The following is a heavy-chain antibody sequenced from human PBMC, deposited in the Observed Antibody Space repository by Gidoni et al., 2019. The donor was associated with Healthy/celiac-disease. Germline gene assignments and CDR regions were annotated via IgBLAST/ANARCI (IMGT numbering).Heavy chain of an antibody. V-gene: IGHV4-30-2*01. J-gene: IGHJ3*02. Sequence: QLQLQESGSGLVKPSQTLSLTCAVSGGSISSGGYSWSWIRQPPGKGREWIGYIYHSGSTYYNPSLQSRVTISVDRSKNQFSLKLSSVTAADTAVYYCARAWGGSGRFAFDIWGQGTMVTVSS. CDR2: IYHSGST. D-gene: IGHD3-10*01. CDR1: GGSISSGGYS. CDR3: ARAWGGSGRFAFDI.